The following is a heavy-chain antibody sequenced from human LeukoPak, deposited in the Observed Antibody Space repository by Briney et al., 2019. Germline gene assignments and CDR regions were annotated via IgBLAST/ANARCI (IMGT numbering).Heavy chain of an antibody. CDR2: INHSGST. V-gene: IGHV4-34*01. Sequence: PSETLSLTCAVYGGSFSGYYWSWIRQPPGKGLEWIGEINHSGSTSYNPSLKSRVTISVDTSKNQFSLKLSSVTAADTAVYYCARGFYGITIFGVVIAWFDPWGQGTLVTVSS. J-gene: IGHJ5*02. CDR3: ARGFYGITIFGVVIAWFDP. D-gene: IGHD3-3*01. CDR1: GGSFSGYY.